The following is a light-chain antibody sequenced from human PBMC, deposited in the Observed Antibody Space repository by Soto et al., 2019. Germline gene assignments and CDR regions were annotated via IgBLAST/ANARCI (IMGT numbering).Light chain of an antibody. CDR1: QSVSGTH. Sequence: DIVLTQSPGTLSLSPGDRATLSCRASQSVSGTHLAWYQQKPGQAPRLLVYGASSRATGIPDRFSGSGSATDFTLTISRLEPEDFAVYYCQQYGSSTFTFGGGTKVDIK. J-gene: IGKJ4*01. CDR2: GAS. CDR3: QQYGSSTFT. V-gene: IGKV3-20*01.